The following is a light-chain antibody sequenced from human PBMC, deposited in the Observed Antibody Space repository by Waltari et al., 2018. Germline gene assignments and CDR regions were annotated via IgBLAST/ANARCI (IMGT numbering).Light chain of an antibody. CDR3: QQYNSYSLLT. J-gene: IGKJ4*01. CDR1: QSISNW. V-gene: IGKV1-5*03. Sequence: DIQMPQSPSTLSAPLGARVTSTCRASQSISNWLAWYQQKQGKSPKLLIYKASTLESGVPSRFSGSGSGTEFTLTISSLQPDDFATYYCQQYNSYSLLTFGGGTKVEIK. CDR2: KAS.